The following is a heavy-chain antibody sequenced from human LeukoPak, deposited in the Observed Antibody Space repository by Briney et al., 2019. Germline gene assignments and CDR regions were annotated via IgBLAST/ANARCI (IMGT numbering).Heavy chain of an antibody. D-gene: IGHD5-12*01. CDR3: ARSDIVATILDY. CDR2: IYHSGST. CDR1: GGSISSGGYS. J-gene: IGHJ4*02. Sequence: SQTLSLTCAGSGGSISSGGYSWSWIRQPPRKGLEWIGYIYHSGSTYYNPSLKSRVTISVDRSKNQFSLKLSSVTAADTAVYYCARSDIVATILDYWGQGTLVTVSS. V-gene: IGHV4-30-2*01.